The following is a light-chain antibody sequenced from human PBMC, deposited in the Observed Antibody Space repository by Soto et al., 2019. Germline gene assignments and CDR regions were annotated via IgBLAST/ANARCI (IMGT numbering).Light chain of an antibody. CDR1: QSVSSSY. J-gene: IGKJ2*02. V-gene: IGKV3-20*01. Sequence: EIELTQSPGTLSLSPGERATLSCRASQSVSSSYLAWYQQTPGQAPRLLIYGASSRATGIPDRFSGSGSGTDFTLTISRLAPEDFAVYYCQQYGSSPSTFGQGTKLEIK. CDR3: QQYGSSPST. CDR2: GAS.